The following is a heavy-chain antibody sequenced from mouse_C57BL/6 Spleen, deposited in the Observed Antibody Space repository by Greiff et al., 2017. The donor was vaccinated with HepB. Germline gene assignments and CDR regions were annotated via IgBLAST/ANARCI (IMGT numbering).Heavy chain of an antibody. CDR3: ARGSYGSSPWFAY. CDR2: ISYDGSN. CDR1: GYSITSGSY. D-gene: IGHD1-1*01. J-gene: IGHJ3*01. Sequence: EVKLVESGPGLVKPSQSLSLTCSVTGYSITSGSYWYWIRQFPGNNLEWMGYISYDGSNNYNPSLKNRISITRDTSKNQFFLKLNSVTTEDTATYYCARGSYGSSPWFAYWGQGTLVTVSA. V-gene: IGHV3-6*01.